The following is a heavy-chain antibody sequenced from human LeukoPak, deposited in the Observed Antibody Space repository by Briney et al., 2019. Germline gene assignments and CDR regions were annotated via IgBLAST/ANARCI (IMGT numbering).Heavy chain of an antibody. J-gene: IGHJ6*02. CDR2: IYPGDSDT. V-gene: IGHV5-51*01. Sequence: GESLKISCKGSGYSFTSYWIGWVRQMPGKGLEGMGIIYPGDSDTRYSPSVQGQVTISADKSNSTAYLQWNSLKASENAMYYCAPHDAGTSRYHDKISNYSYGMDVWGQGPTVPVPS. CDR3: APHDAGTSRYHDKISNYSYGMDV. D-gene: IGHD3-22*01. CDR1: GYSFTSYW.